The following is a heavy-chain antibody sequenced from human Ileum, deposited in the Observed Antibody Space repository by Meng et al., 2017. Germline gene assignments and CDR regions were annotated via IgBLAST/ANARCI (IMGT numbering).Heavy chain of an antibody. CDR1: GFSLSAPAEA. Sequence: SGPTLVKPTQTLTLTCTFSGFSLSAPAEAVGWFRQHPGKALEWLALIYWDDDNHYSPSLRSRLTFTKDTSRNQVVLTLTNMDPMDTATYFCAHGSGWLFDYWGQGTLVTVSS. CDR2: IYWDDDN. CDR3: AHGSGWLFDY. V-gene: IGHV2-5*02. J-gene: IGHJ4*02. D-gene: IGHD6-19*01.